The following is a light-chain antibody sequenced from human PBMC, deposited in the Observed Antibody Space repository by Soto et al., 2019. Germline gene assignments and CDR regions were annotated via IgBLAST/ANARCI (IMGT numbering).Light chain of an antibody. J-gene: IGKJ4*01. CDR1: QDISNY. Sequence: DIQMSQSPSSQSASVGDRVTITCQASQDISNYLNWYQQKPGKAPKILIYDASVLEAGVPSRFSGGGSGTHFTLTISSLQAEDVATYYCQQFDNLPLTFGGGTKVEIK. CDR3: QQFDNLPLT. CDR2: DAS. V-gene: IGKV1-33*01.